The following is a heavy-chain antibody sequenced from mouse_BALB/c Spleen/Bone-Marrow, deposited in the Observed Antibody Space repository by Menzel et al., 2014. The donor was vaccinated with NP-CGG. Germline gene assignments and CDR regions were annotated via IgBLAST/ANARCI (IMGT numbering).Heavy chain of an antibody. J-gene: IGHJ3*01. CDR3: ARRDYDCDGPWFAY. D-gene: IGHD2-4*01. Sequence: EVQLVESGGDLVKPGGSLKLSCAASGFTFSSYGVSWVRQTPDKRLEWVATISSGGSYTYYPDSVKGRFTISRDNAKNTLYLQMSSLKSEDTAMYYCARRDYDCDGPWFAYWGQGTLVTVSA. CDR2: ISSGGSYT. V-gene: IGHV5-6*01. CDR1: GFTFSSYG.